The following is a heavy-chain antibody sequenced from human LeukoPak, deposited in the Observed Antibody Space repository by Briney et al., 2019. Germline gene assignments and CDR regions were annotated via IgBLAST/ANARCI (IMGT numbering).Heavy chain of an antibody. D-gene: IGHD1-26*01. Sequence: SQTLSLTCAISGDSVSSNSAAWNWIRQSPSRGLEWLGRTYYRSKWYNDYAVSVKSRITINPDTSKNQFFLQLNSVTPEDTAVYYCARAWKWEHANWFDPWGQGTLVTVSS. V-gene: IGHV6-1*01. CDR3: ARAWKWEHANWFDP. J-gene: IGHJ5*02. CDR1: GDSVSSNSAA. CDR2: TYYRSKWYN.